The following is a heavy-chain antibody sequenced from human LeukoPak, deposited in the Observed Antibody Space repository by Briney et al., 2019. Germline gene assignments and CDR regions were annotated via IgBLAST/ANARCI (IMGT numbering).Heavy chain of an antibody. D-gene: IGHD6-6*01. CDR2: IYPGDSDT. V-gene: IGHV5-51*01. CDR3: ARPYSSSSAFAFDI. CDR1: GYSFSNYW. Sequence: GESLKISCKGSGYSFSNYWIAWVRQMPGKGLEWMGIIYPGDSDTTYSPSFQGQVTISADKSINTAYLQWRTLKASDTAMYYCARPYSSSSAFAFDIWGQGTMVTVSS. J-gene: IGHJ3*02.